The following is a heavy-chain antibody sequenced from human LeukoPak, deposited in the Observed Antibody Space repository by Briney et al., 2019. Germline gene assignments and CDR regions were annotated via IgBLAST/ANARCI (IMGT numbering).Heavy chain of an antibody. CDR2: IVVGSGNT. D-gene: IGHD1-26*01. V-gene: IGHV1-58*02. CDR1: GFTFISSA. Sequence: SVKVSCKASGFTFISSAMQWVRQARGQRLEWIGWIVVGSGNTNYAQKFQERVTITRDVSTSTAYMELSSLRSEDTAVYYCAAAGWSYRGWGFDIWGQGTVVTVSS. J-gene: IGHJ3*02. CDR3: AAAGWSYRGWGFDI.